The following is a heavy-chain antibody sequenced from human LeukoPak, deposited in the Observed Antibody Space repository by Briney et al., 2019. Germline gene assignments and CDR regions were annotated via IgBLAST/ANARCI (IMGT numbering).Heavy chain of an antibody. D-gene: IGHD4-17*01. CDR1: GFTFGSYA. CDR2: ISGSGVTT. J-gene: IGHJ4*02. V-gene: IGHV3-23*01. CDR3: ARDYGDYTKGWNLRDF. Sequence: GGSLRLSCAASGFTFGSYAMSWVRQPQGKGLEWVSSISGSGVTTYYADSVKGRFTTSRDNSKNMMNLQMNSLRAEDTAVYYCARDYGDYTKGWNLRDFWGQGTPVTVSS.